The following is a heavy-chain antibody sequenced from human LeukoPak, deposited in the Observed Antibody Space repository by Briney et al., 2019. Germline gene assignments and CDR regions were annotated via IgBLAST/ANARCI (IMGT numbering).Heavy chain of an antibody. J-gene: IGHJ4*02. CDR3: ARGDNYDYVWGSYRYRYFDY. V-gene: IGHV3-30*04. CDR2: ISYDGSNE. D-gene: IGHD3-16*02. CDR1: GFTFSSYV. Sequence: PGGSLRLSCAASGFTFSSYVMHWVRQAPGKGLEWVAIISYDGSNEYYADSVKGRFTISRDNSMNTLYLQMNSLRAEDTAVYYCARGDNYDYVWGSYRYRYFDYWGQGTLVTVSS.